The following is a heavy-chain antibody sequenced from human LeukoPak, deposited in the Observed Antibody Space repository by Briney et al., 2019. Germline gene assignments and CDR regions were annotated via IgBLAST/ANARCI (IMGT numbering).Heavy chain of an antibody. Sequence: ASVKVSCKASGYTFTSYGISWVRQAPGQGLEWMGWISAYNGNTNYAQKLQGRITVTTDTSTSTAYMELRSLRSDDTAVYYCARGGWPHYYYGMDVWGQGTTVTVSS. D-gene: IGHD6-19*01. CDR3: ARGGWPHYYYGMDV. CDR1: GYTFTSYG. V-gene: IGHV1-18*01. CDR2: ISAYNGNT. J-gene: IGHJ6*02.